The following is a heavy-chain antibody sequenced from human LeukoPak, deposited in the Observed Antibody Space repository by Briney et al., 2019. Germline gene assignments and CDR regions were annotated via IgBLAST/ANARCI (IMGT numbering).Heavy chain of an antibody. CDR3: ATFTYYYGSGSYFPDY. Sequence: PGGSLRLSCAASGFTVSSNYMSWVRQAPGKGLEWVSVIYSGGSTYYADSVKGRFTISRDNSKNTLYLQMNSLRAEDTAVYYCATFTYYYGSGSYFPDYWGQGTLVTVSS. J-gene: IGHJ4*02. CDR1: GFTVSSNY. D-gene: IGHD3-10*01. V-gene: IGHV3-53*01. CDR2: IYSGGST.